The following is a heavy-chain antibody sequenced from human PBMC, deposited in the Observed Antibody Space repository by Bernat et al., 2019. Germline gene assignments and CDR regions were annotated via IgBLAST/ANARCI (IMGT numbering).Heavy chain of an antibody. Sequence: EVQLLESGGGLVQPGGSLRLSCAASGFTFSSYAMSWVRQAPGKGLEWVSAISGSGGSTYYADSVKGRFTISRDNSKNTLYLQMNSLRAKDTAVYYCAKDLLRVSSSAKTNWGQGTLVTVSS. V-gene: IGHV3-23*01. D-gene: IGHD6-6*01. CDR2: ISGSGGST. CDR1: GFTFSSYA. CDR3: AKDLLRVSSSAKTN. J-gene: IGHJ4*02.